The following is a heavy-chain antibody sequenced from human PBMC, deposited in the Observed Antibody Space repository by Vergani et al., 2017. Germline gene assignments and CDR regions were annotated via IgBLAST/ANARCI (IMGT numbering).Heavy chain of an antibody. Sequence: EVQLLQSEGAVVQPGGSLRLSCVASGFTFSSHAMSWVGQGHGQGLGWCTSIKNTGDSNHYADSVKGRFTISRDNSKNSLYLQMNSLRVKDTAVNYCGGGSDNYNWGQGTLVTVSS. CDR3: GGGSDNYN. CDR1: GFTFSSHA. D-gene: IGHD5-24*01. CDR2: IKNTGDSN. V-gene: IGHV3-23*01. J-gene: IGHJ4*02.